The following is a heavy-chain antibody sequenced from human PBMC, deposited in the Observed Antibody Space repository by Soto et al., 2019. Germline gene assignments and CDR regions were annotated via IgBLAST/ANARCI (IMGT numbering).Heavy chain of an antibody. Sequence: SETLSLTCTVSGGSISSGGYYGSWIRQHPGKGLEWIGYISYSGGTYYNPSLESRVTISVDTSKNQFSLELSSVTAADTAVYYCARDALSRDSIWGQGTLVTVS. CDR3: ARDALSRDSI. CDR2: ISYSGGT. V-gene: IGHV4-31*03. J-gene: IGHJ4*02. CDR1: GGSISSGGYY. D-gene: IGHD3-22*01.